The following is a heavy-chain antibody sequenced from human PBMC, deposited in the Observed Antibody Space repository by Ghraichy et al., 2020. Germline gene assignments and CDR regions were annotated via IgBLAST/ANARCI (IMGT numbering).Heavy chain of an antibody. V-gene: IGHV3-74*03. D-gene: IGHD1-26*01. CDR2: INSDGSST. CDR1: GFTFSSYW. Sequence: GGSLRLSCAVSGFTFSSYWLHWVRQAPGKGLVWVSRINSDGSSTEYADSVKGRFTISRDNAKNTLYLQMNSLRVDDTAVYYCATTPYSGTFDYWGQGTLVTVSS. CDR3: ATTPYSGTFDY. J-gene: IGHJ4*02.